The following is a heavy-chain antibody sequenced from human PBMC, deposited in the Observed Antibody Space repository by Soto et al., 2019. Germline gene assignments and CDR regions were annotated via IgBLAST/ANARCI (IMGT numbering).Heavy chain of an antibody. CDR1: AYILSSHF. D-gene: IGHD3-9*01. CDR2: INPKNGDT. Sequence: SAKTSSNAPAYILSSHFIHYMRQAAAQGLEWMGCINPKNGDTNYAQKFQGRVTMTRDTSLNLVHMDLSGLRSDYAAVYYCERDTRGTRGFDEMEIWGRGTTVTVSS. J-gene: IGHJ6*02. V-gene: IGHV1-2*02. CDR3: ERDTRGTRGFDEMEI.